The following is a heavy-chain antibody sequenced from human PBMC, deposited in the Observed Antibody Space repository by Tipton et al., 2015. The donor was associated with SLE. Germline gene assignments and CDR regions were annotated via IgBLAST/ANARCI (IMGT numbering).Heavy chain of an antibody. Sequence: PGLVKPSGTLSLICAVSGDSIRSSVWWTWVRQPPGKEPEWIGEIYHSGTTYYNPSLKSRVTISLDTSLNQFSLKLSSVTAADTAVYYCATVRGGCSSTSCYLDNWGQGTLVTVSS. V-gene: IGHV4-4*02. CDR1: GDSIRSSVW. D-gene: IGHD2-2*01. J-gene: IGHJ4*02. CDR2: IYHSGTT. CDR3: ATVRGGCSSTSCYLDN.